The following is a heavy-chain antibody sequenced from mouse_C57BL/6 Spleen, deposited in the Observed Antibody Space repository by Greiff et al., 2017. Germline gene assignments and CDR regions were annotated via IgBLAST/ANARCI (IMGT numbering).Heavy chain of an antibody. CDR2: INPSSGYT. Sequence: QVQLQQSGAELARPGASVKMSCKASGYTFTSYTMHWVKQRPGQGLEWIGYINPSSGYTKYNQKFKDKATLTADKSSSTAYMQLSSLTSEDSAVYYCARSEYYDPYYYAMDYWGQGTSVTVSS. J-gene: IGHJ4*01. D-gene: IGHD2-4*01. CDR1: GYTFTSYT. V-gene: IGHV1-4*01. CDR3: ARSEYYDPYYYAMDY.